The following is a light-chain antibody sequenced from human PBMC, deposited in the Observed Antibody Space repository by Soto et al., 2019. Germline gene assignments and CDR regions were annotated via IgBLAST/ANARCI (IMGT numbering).Light chain of an antibody. CDR1: QSISTW. CDR2: ATS. V-gene: IGKV1D-16*01. J-gene: IGKJ5*01. CDR3: QQYNTYPIT. Sequence: DIQMTQSPSSLSASVGDRVTITCRASQSISTWLAWYQQKPGKAPKSLIYATSNLQSVVPSRFSGSGFGTEFTLTISSLQPEDFATYYCQQYNTYPITFGQGTRLEIK.